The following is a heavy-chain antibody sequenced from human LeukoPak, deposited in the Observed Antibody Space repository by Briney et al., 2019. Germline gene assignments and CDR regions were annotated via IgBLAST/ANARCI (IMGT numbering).Heavy chain of an antibody. CDR2: IYYSGST. V-gene: IGHV4-59*01. D-gene: IGHD6-6*01. J-gene: IGHJ4*02. CDR3: ASSRYSSSSLDY. CDR1: GGSFSGYY. Sequence: SETLSLTCAVYGGSFSGYYWSWIRQPPGKGLEWIGYIYYSGSTNYNPSLKSRVTTSVDTSKNQFSLKLSSVTAADTAVYYCASSRYSSSSLDYWGQGTLVTVSS.